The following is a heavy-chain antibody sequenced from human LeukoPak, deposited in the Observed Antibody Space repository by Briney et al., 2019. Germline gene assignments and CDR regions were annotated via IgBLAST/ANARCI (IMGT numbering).Heavy chain of an antibody. CDR3: ARGVAGTTGEYYFDY. V-gene: IGHV1-46*01. J-gene: IGHJ4*02. Sequence: ASVKVSCKASGYTFTSYYMHWVRQAPGQGLEWMGIINPSGGSTSYAQKFQGRVTMTRDTSTSTAYMELSSLRSEDTAVYYCARGVAGTTGEYYFDYWGQGTLVTVSS. CDR1: GYTFTSYY. CDR2: INPSGGST. D-gene: IGHD6-19*01.